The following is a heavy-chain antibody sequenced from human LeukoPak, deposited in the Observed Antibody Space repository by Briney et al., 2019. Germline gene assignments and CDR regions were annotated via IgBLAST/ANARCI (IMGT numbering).Heavy chain of an antibody. CDR2: ISWNSGSI. Sequence: GGSLRLSCAASGFTFDDYAMHWVRQAPGKGLEWVSGISWNSGSIGYADSVKGRFTISRDNAKNSLYLQMNSLRAEDTAVYYCARDGRLRAYGSGSYFFDYWGQGTLVTVSS. CDR3: ARDGRLRAYGSGSYFFDY. V-gene: IGHV3-9*01. J-gene: IGHJ4*02. CDR1: GFTFDDYA. D-gene: IGHD3-10*01.